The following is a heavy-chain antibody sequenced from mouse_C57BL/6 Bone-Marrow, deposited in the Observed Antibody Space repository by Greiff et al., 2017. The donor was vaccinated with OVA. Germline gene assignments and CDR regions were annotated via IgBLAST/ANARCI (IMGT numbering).Heavy chain of an antibody. CDR1: GYTFTNYW. Sequence: QVQLKQSGAELVRPGTSVKMSCKASGYTFTNYWIGWAKQRPGHGLEWIGDIYPGGGYTNYNEKFKGKATLTADKSSSTAYMQFSSLTSEDSAIYYCARGGYYVFMDYWGQGTSVTVSS. V-gene: IGHV1-63*01. CDR3: ARGGYYVFMDY. J-gene: IGHJ4*01. D-gene: IGHD2-3*01. CDR2: IYPGGGYT.